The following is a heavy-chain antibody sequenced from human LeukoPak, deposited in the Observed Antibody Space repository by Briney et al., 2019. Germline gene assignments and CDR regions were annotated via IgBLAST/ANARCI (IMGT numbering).Heavy chain of an antibody. D-gene: IGHD6-6*01. Sequence: GRSPRLSCAASGFTFSSYAMHWVRQAPGKGLEWVAVISYDGSNKYYADSVKGRFTISRDNSKNTLYLQMNSLRAEDTAVYYCVAWQLVPVDYWGQGTLVTVSS. CDR2: ISYDGSNK. J-gene: IGHJ4*02. CDR3: VAWQLVPVDY. CDR1: GFTFSSYA. V-gene: IGHV3-30*01.